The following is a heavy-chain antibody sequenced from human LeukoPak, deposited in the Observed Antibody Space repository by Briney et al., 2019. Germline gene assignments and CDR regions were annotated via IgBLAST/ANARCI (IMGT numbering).Heavy chain of an antibody. V-gene: IGHV3-23*01. CDR1: GFTFSSYG. D-gene: IGHD2-15*01. J-gene: IGHJ5*02. CDR2: ISGSGGST. Sequence: GGSLRLSCAASGFTFSSYGMSWVRQAPGKGLEWVSAISGSGGSTYYADSVKGRFTISRDNSKNTLYLQMNSLRAEDTAVYYCAKVPHCSGGSCWTYNWFDPWGQGTLVTVSS. CDR3: AKVPHCSGGSCWTYNWFDP.